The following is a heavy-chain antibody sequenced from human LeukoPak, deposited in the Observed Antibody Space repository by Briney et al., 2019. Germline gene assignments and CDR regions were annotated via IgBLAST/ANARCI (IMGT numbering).Heavy chain of an antibody. D-gene: IGHD3-16*02. CDR1: GFTFSSYW. Sequence: SGGSLRLSCAASGFTFSSYWMSWVRQAPGKGLEWVANIKQDGSEKYYVDSVKGRFTISRDNAKNTLYLQMNSLRVEDTAVYYCTRGYPIFDYWGQGTLVTVSS. CDR3: TRGYPIFDY. V-gene: IGHV3-7*02. J-gene: IGHJ4*02. CDR2: IKQDGSEK.